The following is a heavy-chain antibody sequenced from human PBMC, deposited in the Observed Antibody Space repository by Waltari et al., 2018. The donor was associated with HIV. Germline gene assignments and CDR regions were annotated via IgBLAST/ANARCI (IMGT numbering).Heavy chain of an antibody. CDR2: INTNTGNP. J-gene: IGHJ6*02. Sequence: TFTKYAMNWVRQAPGQGLEWMGWINTNTGNPTYAQGFTGRYVFSLDTSVSTAYLQISYLKAEDTAVYYCARIPPSRSHPYSYYDMDVWGQGTTVTVSS. CDR1: TFTKYA. D-gene: IGHD4-4*01. CDR3: ARIPPSRSHPYSYYDMDV. V-gene: IGHV7-4-1*02.